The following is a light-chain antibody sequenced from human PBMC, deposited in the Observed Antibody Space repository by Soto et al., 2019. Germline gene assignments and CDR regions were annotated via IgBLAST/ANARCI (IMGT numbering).Light chain of an antibody. CDR1: QSVSSN. CDR2: GAS. V-gene: IGKV3-15*01. CDR3: QQYNSWPPLT. J-gene: IGKJ4*01. Sequence: EIVMTQSPATLSVSPGERATLSCRASQSVSSNLAWYQQKPGQAPRLLIYGASTRATGIPARFSGSGSGTEFHLAISSLQSEDFGVYFCQQYNSWPPLTFGGGTKVEIK.